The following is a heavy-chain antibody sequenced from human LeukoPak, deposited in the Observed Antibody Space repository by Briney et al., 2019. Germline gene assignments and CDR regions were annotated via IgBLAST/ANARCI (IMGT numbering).Heavy chain of an antibody. CDR3: VRDSRTYGYF. CDR1: GFSFSSFW. J-gene: IGHJ4*02. Sequence: PGGSLRLSCAASGFSFSSFWMAWVRQRPGEGLEWVANMKPDASHISYVDSVEGRFTISRGNAKNSLYLQMDSLRAEDTAVYYCVRDSRTYGYFWGRGTLVTVSS. CDR2: MKPDASHI. D-gene: IGHD3-10*01. V-gene: IGHV3-7*01.